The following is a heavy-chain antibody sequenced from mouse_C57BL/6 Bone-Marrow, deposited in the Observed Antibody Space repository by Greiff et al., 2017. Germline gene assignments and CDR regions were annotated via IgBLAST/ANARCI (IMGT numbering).Heavy chain of an antibody. D-gene: IGHD2-4*01. CDR3: ASLYYDVGFAY. V-gene: IGHV5-15*01. J-gene: IGHJ3*01. Sequence: EVNLVESGGGLVQPGGSLKLSCAASGFTFSDYGMAWVRQAPRKGPEWVAFISNLAYSIYYAATVTGRFTITRENAKNTLYLEMSSLWSEDTAMYYCASLYYDVGFAYWGQGTLVTVSA. CDR1: GFTFSDYG. CDR2: ISNLAYSI.